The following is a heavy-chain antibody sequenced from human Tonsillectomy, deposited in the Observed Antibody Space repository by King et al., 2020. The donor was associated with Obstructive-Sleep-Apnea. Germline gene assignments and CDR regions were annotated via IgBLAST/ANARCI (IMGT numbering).Heavy chain of an antibody. V-gene: IGHV1-46*01. Sequence: VQLVESGAEVKKPGASVKVSCKASGYTFTSYYMHWVRQAPGQGLEWMGIINPSGGSTRYAQKIQGRVTMTRDTSTSTDYRGLSSLRSEDAAVYYCARVGDGYNSFDYWGQGTLVTVSS. CDR3: ARVGDGYNSFDY. D-gene: IGHD5-24*01. J-gene: IGHJ4*02. CDR2: INPSGGST. CDR1: GYTFTSYY.